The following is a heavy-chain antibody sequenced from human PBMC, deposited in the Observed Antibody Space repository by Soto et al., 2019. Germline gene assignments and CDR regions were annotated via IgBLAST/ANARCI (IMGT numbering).Heavy chain of an antibody. V-gene: IGHV4-34*01. CDR1: GGSFSGYY. J-gene: IGHJ5*02. Sequence: SETLSLTCAVYGGSFSGYYWSWIRQPPGKGLEWIGEINHSGSTNYNPSLKSRVTISVDTSKNQFSLKLSSVTAADTAVYYCARGGPGAASYYIPWGQGTLVTVSS. CDR3: ARGGPGAASYYIP. D-gene: IGHD3-10*01. CDR2: INHSGST.